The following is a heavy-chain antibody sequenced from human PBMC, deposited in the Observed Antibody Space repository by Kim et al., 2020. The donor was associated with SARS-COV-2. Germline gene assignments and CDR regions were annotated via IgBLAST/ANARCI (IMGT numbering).Heavy chain of an antibody. CDR2: ISAHNGNT. J-gene: IGHJ4*02. D-gene: IGHD3-22*01. CDR3: ARDASLFDSSGYYFVDSHYYLLY. V-gene: IGHV1-18*04. Sequence: ASVKVSCKVSGYTFSKYGITWVRQAPGQGLEWMGWISAHNGNTIYAEDFKARVTLTTDTSTNTGYMELRRLTSDDTAVYFCARDASLFDSSGYYFVDSHYYLLYWGQGTLIPVSS. CDR1: GYTFSKYG.